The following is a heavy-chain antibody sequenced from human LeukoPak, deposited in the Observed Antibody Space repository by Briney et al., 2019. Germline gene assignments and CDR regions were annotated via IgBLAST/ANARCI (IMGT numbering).Heavy chain of an antibody. CDR3: AVGATHYYMDV. CDR1: GGSIRDYY. CDR2: IYSSGST. Sequence: PSETLSLTCTVSGGSIRDYYWSWVRQPPGEGLEWIEHIYSSGSTNYNPSLKRRVTIPLDTSKNQFSLELSSVSAADTAVYYCAVGATHYYMDVWGKGTTVTVSS. D-gene: IGHD3-16*01. J-gene: IGHJ6*03. V-gene: IGHV4-4*08.